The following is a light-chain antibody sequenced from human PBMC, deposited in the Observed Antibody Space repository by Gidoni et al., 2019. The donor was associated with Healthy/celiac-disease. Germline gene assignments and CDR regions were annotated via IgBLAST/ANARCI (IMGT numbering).Light chain of an antibody. CDR1: QSVSSSY. CDR3: QQYGSSRLT. V-gene: IGKV3-20*01. J-gene: IGKJ4*01. Sequence: IALTQPPGTLSLSPGESATLSCRASQSVSSSYLAWYQQKPGQAPRLLIYGASSRATGIPDRFSGSGSGTDFTLTISRLEPEDFAVYYCQQYGSSRLTFGGGTKVEIK. CDR2: GAS.